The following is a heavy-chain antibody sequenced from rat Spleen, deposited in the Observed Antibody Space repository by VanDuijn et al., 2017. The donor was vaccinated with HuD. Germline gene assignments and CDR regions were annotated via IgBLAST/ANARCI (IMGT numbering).Heavy chain of an antibody. CDR3: ARRPGDFDC. D-gene: IGHD1-4*01. Sequence: EVQLVESGGGLVQPGRSMKLSCAASGFTFDDYHMAWVRQAPTKGLEWVASINYDGGSTYYRDSVKGRFTISRDNAKSTLYLQMDSLRSEDTATYYCARRPGDFDCWGQGVMVTVSS. CDR1: GFTFDDYH. V-gene: IGHV5-25*01. J-gene: IGHJ2*01. CDR2: INYDGGST.